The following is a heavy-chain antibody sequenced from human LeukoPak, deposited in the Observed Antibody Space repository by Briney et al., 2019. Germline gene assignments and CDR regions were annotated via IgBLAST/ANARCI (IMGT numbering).Heavy chain of an antibody. CDR3: AREGKRGYSYGPFDY. Sequence: SETLSLTCTVSGGSISSSNYYWGWIRQPPGKGLEWIASVYYSGSTYYNPSLKSRVTISVDTSKDQFSLKLSSVTAADTAVYYCAREGKRGYSYGPFDYWGQGTLVTVSS. CDR1: GGSISSSNYY. J-gene: IGHJ4*02. D-gene: IGHD5-18*01. CDR2: VYYSGST. V-gene: IGHV4-39*07.